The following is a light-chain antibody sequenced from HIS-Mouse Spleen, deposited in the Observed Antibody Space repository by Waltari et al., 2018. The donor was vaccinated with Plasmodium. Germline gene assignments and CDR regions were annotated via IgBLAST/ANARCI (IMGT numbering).Light chain of an antibody. Sequence: SYELTQPPSVSVSPGQTARITCSGDALPKQYAYWYQQKPGQAPVLVIYKDSERPAGIPEGCSGSSSGTTVTLTISGVQAEDEADYYCQSADSSGTYVFGTGTKVTVL. V-gene: IGLV3-25*03. J-gene: IGLJ1*01. CDR2: KDS. CDR3: QSADSSGTYV. CDR1: ALPKQY.